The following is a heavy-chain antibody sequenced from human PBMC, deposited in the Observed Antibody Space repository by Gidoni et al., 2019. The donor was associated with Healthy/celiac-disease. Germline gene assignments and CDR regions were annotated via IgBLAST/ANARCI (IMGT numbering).Heavy chain of an antibody. CDR3: ARVGVRAKEIDY. V-gene: IGHV5-10-1*03. Sequence: EVQLVQSGAEVKKPGESLRISCKGSGYSSTSYWISWVRQMPGKGLEWMGRIDPSDSYTNYSPSFQGQVTISADKSISTAYLQWSSLKASDTAMYYCARVGVRAKEIDYWGQGTLVTVSS. D-gene: IGHD2-21*01. J-gene: IGHJ4*02. CDR1: GYSSTSYW. CDR2: IDPSDSYT.